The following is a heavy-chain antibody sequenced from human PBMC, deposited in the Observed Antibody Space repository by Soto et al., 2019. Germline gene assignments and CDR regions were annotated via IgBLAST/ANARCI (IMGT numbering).Heavy chain of an antibody. Sequence: PSETLALTCAVSGGSFTGYYWSWIRQTPGKGLEWIAEINHSGNTNYNPSLKSRVTISVVTSESHFALKMTSVTAGDTAIYFCARGALSLTMTKLLSFFDSWGQGTQVTVSS. J-gene: IGHJ4*02. CDR3: ARGALSLTMTKLLSFFDS. CDR1: GGSFTGYY. V-gene: IGHV4-34*01. D-gene: IGHD3-22*01. CDR2: INHSGNT.